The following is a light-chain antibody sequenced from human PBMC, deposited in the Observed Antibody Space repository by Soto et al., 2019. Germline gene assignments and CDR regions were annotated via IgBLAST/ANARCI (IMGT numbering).Light chain of an antibody. V-gene: IGKV1-39*01. J-gene: IGKJ2*01. CDR1: QSIRNY. CDR2: AAS. CDR3: QQSYSAPYT. Sequence: DIQMTQSPSSLSASVGDRVTITCRASQSIRNYLNWYQQKPGKAPKLLIYAASSLQSGVPSRFSGSGSGTDFTLTFSSLQPEDFATYYGQQSYSAPYTFGQGTKLEIK.